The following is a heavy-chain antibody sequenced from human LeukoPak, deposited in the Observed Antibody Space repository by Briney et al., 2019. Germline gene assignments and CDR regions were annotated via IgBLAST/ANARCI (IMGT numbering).Heavy chain of an antibody. V-gene: IGHV4-34*01. J-gene: IGHJ3*02. CDR2: INHSGST. CDR3: TGVPAASDAFDI. D-gene: IGHD2-2*01. Sequence: SETLSLTCAVYGESFSGYYWSWIRQPPGKGLEWIGEINHSGSTNSNPSLKSRVTIPVDTSKNQFSLNLSSVTAADTAVYYCTGVPAASDAFDIWGQGTMVTVSS. CDR1: GESFSGYY.